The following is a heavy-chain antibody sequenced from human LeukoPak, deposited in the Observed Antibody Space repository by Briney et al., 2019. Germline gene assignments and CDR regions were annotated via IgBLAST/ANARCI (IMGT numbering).Heavy chain of an antibody. D-gene: IGHD2-2*01. CDR3: AREYQLLGTVYNYFDP. J-gene: IGHJ5*02. CDR2: INPHSGGT. Sequence: ASVKVSCKASGYTFTDYYMHWVRQAPGQGLEWMGWINPHSGGTDHAQKFQGRVTMTRDTSISTAYMELSRLRSDDTAVYYCAREYQLLGTVYNYFDPWGQGTLVTVSS. V-gene: IGHV1-2*02. CDR1: GYTFTDYY.